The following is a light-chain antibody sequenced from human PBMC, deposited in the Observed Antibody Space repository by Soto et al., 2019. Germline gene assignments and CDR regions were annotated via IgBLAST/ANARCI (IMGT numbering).Light chain of an antibody. Sequence: EIVLTQSPATLSLSPGEKGTLSCRASQSVSRYLAWYQQKYGQAPRLLIYDVSNRATCIPARFSGSGSGIDFTLTISSLEPEDFAVNYCQQRSNWPPVYTFGQGTKLEIK. CDR3: QQRSNWPPVYT. V-gene: IGKV3-11*01. CDR1: QSVSRY. CDR2: DVS. J-gene: IGKJ2*01.